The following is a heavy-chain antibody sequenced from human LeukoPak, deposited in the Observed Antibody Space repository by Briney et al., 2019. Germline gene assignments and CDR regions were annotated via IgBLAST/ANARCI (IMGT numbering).Heavy chain of an antibody. Sequence: QAGGSLRLSCAASGFTFSSYEMNWVRQAPGKGLEWVSYISSSGSTIYYADSVKGRFTISRDNAKNSLYLQMNSLRAEDTAVYYCARISGSGSFAVGMDVWGKGTTVTISS. CDR2: ISSSGSTI. V-gene: IGHV3-48*03. D-gene: IGHD3-10*01. CDR3: ARISGSGSFAVGMDV. J-gene: IGHJ6*03. CDR1: GFTFSSYE.